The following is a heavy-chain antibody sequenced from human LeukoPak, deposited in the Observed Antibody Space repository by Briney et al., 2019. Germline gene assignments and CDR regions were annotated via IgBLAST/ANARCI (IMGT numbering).Heavy chain of an antibody. D-gene: IGHD6-19*01. J-gene: IGHJ4*02. CDR3: ARVVRIAVAGTHFDY. V-gene: IGHV1-2*02. Sequence: ASVKVSCKASGYTFTGYYMHWVRLAPGQGLEWMGWINPNSGGTNYAQKFQGRVTMTRDTSISTAYMELSRLRSDDTAVYYCARVVRIAVAGTHFDYWGQGTLVTVSS. CDR1: GYTFTGYY. CDR2: INPNSGGT.